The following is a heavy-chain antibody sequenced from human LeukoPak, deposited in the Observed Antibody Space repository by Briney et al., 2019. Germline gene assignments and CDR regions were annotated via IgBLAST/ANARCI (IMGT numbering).Heavy chain of an antibody. Sequence: ASVQVYCKAAGYPSTSYAMIWVRHAPGQGLLLMQSINTNTGNPTYAQGFTGRFVFSLDTSVSTAYLQISSLKAEDTAVYYCARSELGGSYYYYYMDVWGKGTTVTVSS. CDR2: INTNTGNP. J-gene: IGHJ6*03. V-gene: IGHV7-4-1*02. D-gene: IGHD1-26*01. CDR1: GYPSTSYA. CDR3: ARSELGGSYYYYYMDV.